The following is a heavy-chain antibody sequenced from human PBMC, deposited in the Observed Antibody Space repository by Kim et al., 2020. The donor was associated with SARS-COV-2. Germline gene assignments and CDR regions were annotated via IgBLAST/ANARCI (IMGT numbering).Heavy chain of an antibody. V-gene: IGHV3-33*01. CDR3: ARTPSYYYGMDV. J-gene: IGHJ6*02. Sequence: YAEPVKGRLTIHRANSKNTLYLQRDSLGAEHTAVYYCARTPSYYYGMDVWGQGTTVTVSS.